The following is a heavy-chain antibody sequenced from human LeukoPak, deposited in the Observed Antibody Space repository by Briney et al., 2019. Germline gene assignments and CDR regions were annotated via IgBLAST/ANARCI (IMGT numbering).Heavy chain of an antibody. CDR3: ARHGLSENPGTSDY. CDR1: GGSISRRSYC. Sequence: SETRSLACTVSGGSISRRSYCWGWIRQPPGKGLEWIGSIYYSGSTYYNPSLKSRATISVDTSKNQFSLKLSSVTAADTAVYYCARHGLSENPGTSDYWGQGTLVTVSS. D-gene: IGHD1-1*01. V-gene: IGHV4-39*01. CDR2: IYYSGST. J-gene: IGHJ4*02.